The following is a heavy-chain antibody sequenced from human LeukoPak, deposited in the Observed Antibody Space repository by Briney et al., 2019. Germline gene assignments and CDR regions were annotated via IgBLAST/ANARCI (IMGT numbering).Heavy chain of an antibody. D-gene: IGHD2-2*01. CDR1: GFTFSRFG. V-gene: IGHV3-30*18. CDR3: AKDGFCSSTSCYPNHFDY. CDR2: ISYHGSNE. J-gene: IGHJ4*02. Sequence: GRSLRLSCAASGFTFSRFGMHWVRQAPGKGLEWVALISYHGSNEYYADSVKGRFTISRDNSKNTLYLQMNSLRAEDTAVYYCAKDGFCSSTSCYPNHFDYWGQGTLVTVSS.